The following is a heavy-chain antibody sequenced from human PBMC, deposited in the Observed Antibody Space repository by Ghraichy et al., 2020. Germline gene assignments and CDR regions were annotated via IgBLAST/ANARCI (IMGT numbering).Heavy chain of an antibody. CDR3: ARDLQAGDGSWYFDL. D-gene: IGHD7-27*01. V-gene: IGHV3-13*01. J-gene: IGHJ2*01. CDR1: GFTFSSHD. Sequence: GGSLRLSCAASGFTFSSHDMHWVRQATGKGLEWVSGIGTAGEAYYPGSVKGRFTISRENAKNSLYLQMNSLRAGDTAVYYCARDLQAGDGSWYFDLWGSGTLVTVSS. CDR2: IGTAGEA.